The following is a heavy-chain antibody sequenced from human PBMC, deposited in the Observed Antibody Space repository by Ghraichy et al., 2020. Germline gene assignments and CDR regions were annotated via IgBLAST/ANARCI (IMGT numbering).Heavy chain of an antibody. CDR3: AREAGYYFDY. Sequence: LNISCAASGFTFSSYGMHWVRQAPGKGLEWVAFIWYDGSSKYYADSVKGRFTISRDNSKNTVYLQMNSLRVEDTALYYCAREAGYYFDYWGQGTRVTVSS. CDR2: IWYDGSSK. V-gene: IGHV3-33*01. J-gene: IGHJ4*02. CDR1: GFTFSSYG.